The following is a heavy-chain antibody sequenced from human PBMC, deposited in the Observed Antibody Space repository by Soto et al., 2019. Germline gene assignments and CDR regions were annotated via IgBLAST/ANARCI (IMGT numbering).Heavy chain of an antibody. D-gene: IGHD3-3*01. CDR3: AKFLPHVFGMDV. V-gene: IGHV3-74*01. CDR2: INGDGSST. CDR1: GFTFSIYW. J-gene: IGHJ6*02. Sequence: GGSLRLSCAASGFTFSIYWMHWVRQAPGKGLVWVSRINGDGSSTSYADSVKGRFTISRYNAKNTLYLQMNSLRAEDTAVYYCAKFLPHVFGMDVWGQGTTVTVSS.